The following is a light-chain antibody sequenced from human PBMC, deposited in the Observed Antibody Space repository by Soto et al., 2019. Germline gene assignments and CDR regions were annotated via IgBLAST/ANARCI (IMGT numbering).Light chain of an antibody. CDR1: SSNIGAGYD. V-gene: IGLV1-40*01. Sequence: QSVLTQPPSVSGAPGQRVTISCAGSSSNIGAGYDVHWYQQLPGTAPKVLIYGNINRPSGVPDRFSGSKSGTSASLAITGLQADDEADYYCQSHDASLTGAVFGGGTKLTVL. CDR2: GNI. CDR3: QSHDASLTGAV. J-gene: IGLJ3*02.